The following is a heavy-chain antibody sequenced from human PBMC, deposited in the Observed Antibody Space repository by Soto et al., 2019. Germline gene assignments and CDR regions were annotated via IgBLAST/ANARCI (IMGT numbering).Heavy chain of an antibody. CDR1: GGSISNGNYY. Sequence: SETLSLTCTVSGGSISNGNYYWSWIRQLPGKGLEWIGNIYYIGTTSSNPSLKSRVTMSIDTSKNQFSLKLRSVVAADTAMYYCAKNETPRPCFAPWGQGTLVTVSS. D-gene: IGHD6-6*01. CDR2: IYYIGTT. V-gene: IGHV4-31*03. CDR3: AKNETPRPCFAP. J-gene: IGHJ5*02.